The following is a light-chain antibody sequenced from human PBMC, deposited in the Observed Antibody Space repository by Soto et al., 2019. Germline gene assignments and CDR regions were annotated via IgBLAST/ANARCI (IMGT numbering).Light chain of an antibody. CDR1: SSDVGDYNY. J-gene: IGLJ2*01. CDR2: GVS. Sequence: QSALTHPASVSGSPGQSITISCTGTSSDVGDYNYVSWYQQHPGKDPKLIIYGVSNRPSGISNRFSGSKSGNTASLTVSGLQAEDEADYYCSSYTATNTLVFGGGTKLTVL. CDR3: SSYTATNTLV. V-gene: IGLV2-14*01.